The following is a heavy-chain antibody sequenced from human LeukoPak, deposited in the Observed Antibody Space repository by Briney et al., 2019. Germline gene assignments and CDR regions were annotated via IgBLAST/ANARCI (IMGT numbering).Heavy chain of an antibody. J-gene: IGHJ4*02. CDR3: ARDGNFDF. CDR2: INPNSGDT. CDR1: GYTFTGYY. V-gene: IGHV1-2*02. Sequence: ASVKVSCKASGYTFTGYYMHWVRQAPGQGLEWMGWINPNSGDTNYAQKFRGRVNMTGDTSINTAYLDLSGLRSDDTAIYCCARDGNFDFWGQGTLVTVSS.